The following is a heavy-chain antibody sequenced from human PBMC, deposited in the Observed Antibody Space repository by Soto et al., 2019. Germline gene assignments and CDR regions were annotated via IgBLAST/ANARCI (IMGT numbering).Heavy chain of an antibody. CDR2: IYHSGST. Sequence: SETLSLTCTVSGYSISSGYYWGWIRQPPGKGLEWIGSIYHSGSTYYNPSLKSRVTISVDTSKNQFSLKLSSVTAADTAVYYCAANLGDALDAFDIWGQGTMVTVSS. CDR3: AANLGDALDAFDI. J-gene: IGHJ3*02. V-gene: IGHV4-38-2*02. CDR1: GYSISSGYY. D-gene: IGHD2-2*01.